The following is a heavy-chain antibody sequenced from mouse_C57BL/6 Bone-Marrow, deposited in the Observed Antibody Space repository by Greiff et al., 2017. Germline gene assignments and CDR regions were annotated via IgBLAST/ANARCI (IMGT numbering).Heavy chain of an antibody. V-gene: IGHV5-4*01. CDR2: ISDDGSYT. J-gene: IGHJ4*01. Sequence: EVQLQQSGGGLVKPGGSLKLSCAASGFTFSSYAMSWVRQTPEKRLEWVATISDDGSYTYYPDNVKGRFTISRDNAKNNLYLQMSHLKSEDTAMYYCARVYYYAMDDWGEGTSVTVS. CDR1: GFTFSSYA. CDR3: ARVYYYAMDD.